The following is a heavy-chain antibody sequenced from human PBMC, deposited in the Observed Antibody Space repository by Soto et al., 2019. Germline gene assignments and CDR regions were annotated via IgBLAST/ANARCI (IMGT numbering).Heavy chain of an antibody. CDR3: AVSSGYYLTTDY. D-gene: IGHD3-22*01. CDR2: INAGNGNT. J-gene: IGHJ4*02. CDR1: GYTFTSYA. V-gene: IGHV1-3*01. Sequence: GASVKVSCKASGYTFTSYATHWVRQAPGQRLEWMGWINAGNGNTKYSQKFQGRVTITRDTSASTAYMELSSLRSEDTAVYYCAVSSGYYLTTDYWGQGTLVTVSS.